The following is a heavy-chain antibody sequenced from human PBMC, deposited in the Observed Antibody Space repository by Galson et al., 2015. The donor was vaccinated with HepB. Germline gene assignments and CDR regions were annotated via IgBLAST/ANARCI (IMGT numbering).Heavy chain of an antibody. CDR2: ISWNSGSI. J-gene: IGHJ4*02. CDR3: AKDMTNTITGFDY. V-gene: IGHV3-9*01. CDR1: GFTFDDYA. D-gene: IGHD5-12*01. Sequence: SLRLSCAASGFTFDDYAMHWVRQAPGKGPEWVSGISWNSGSIGYADSVKGRFTISRDNAKNSLYLQMNSLRAEDTALYYCAKDMTNTITGFDYWGQGTLVTVSS.